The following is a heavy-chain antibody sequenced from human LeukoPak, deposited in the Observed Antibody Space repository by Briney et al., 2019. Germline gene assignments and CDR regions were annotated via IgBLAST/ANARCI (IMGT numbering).Heavy chain of an antibody. J-gene: IGHJ5*02. Sequence: GASVKVSCKASGYTFTGYYMHWVRQAPGQGLEWMGWINPNSGGTNYAQKFQGRVTMTRDTSISTAYMELSRLRSDVTAVYYCARRYGGGSYYWFDPWGQGTLVTVSS. CDR1: GYTFTGYY. CDR3: ARRYGGGSYYWFDP. CDR2: INPNSGGT. V-gene: IGHV1-2*02. D-gene: IGHD1-26*01.